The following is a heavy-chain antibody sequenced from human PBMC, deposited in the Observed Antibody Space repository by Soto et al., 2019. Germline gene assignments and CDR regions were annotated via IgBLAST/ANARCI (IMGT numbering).Heavy chain of an antibody. CDR2: IYSGGST. Sequence: PGGSLRLSCAASGFTVSSNYVSWVRQAPGKGLEWVSVIYSGGSTYYADSVKGRFTISRDNSKNTLYLQMNSLRAEDTAVYYCARGSGIAARPGNWFDPWGQGTLVTVSS. CDR1: GFTVSSNY. CDR3: ARGSGIAARPGNWFDP. D-gene: IGHD6-6*01. J-gene: IGHJ5*02. V-gene: IGHV3-66*01.